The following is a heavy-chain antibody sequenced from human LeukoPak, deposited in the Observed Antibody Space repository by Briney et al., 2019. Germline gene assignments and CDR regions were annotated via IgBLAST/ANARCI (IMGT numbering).Heavy chain of an antibody. CDR1: GFTFSSAW. Sequence: TGGSLSLSCPVSGFTFSSAWMTWVRQIPGKGLEWVGHIKSRTDGGTTDYAAPVKGRFTISRDDSKNTVYLQMNSLKTEDSAVYFCATEFYSNGYNFWGQGTLVIVSS. V-gene: IGHV3-15*01. CDR2: IKSRTDGGTT. D-gene: IGHD5-24*01. J-gene: IGHJ4*02. CDR3: ATEFYSNGYNF.